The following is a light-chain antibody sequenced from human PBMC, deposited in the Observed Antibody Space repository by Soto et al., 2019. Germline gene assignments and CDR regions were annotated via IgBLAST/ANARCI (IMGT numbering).Light chain of an antibody. CDR1: QSVSSSH. CDR3: HQYGTSPQT. V-gene: IGKV3-20*01. Sequence: EIVMTQSPATLSVSPGERATLSCRASQSVSSSHLAWYQQRPGQAPRLLIYDASRRDIGVPDRFIGSGSATDFTLTISGLEPEDFAVYFCHQYGTSPQTFGQGTKVDIK. J-gene: IGKJ1*01. CDR2: DAS.